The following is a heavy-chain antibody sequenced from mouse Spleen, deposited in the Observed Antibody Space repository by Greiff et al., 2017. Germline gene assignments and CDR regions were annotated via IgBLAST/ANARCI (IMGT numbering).Heavy chain of an antibody. CDR3: ARYDYSWYFDV. Sequence: VQLKESGPELVKPGASVKIPCKASGYTFTDYNMDWVKQSHGKSLEWIGDINPNNGGTIYNQKFKGKATLTVDKSSSTAYMELRSLTSEDTAVYYCARYDYSWYFDVWGTGTTVTVSS. CDR2: INPNNGGT. CDR1: GYTFTDYN. J-gene: IGHJ1*03. D-gene: IGHD2-4*01. V-gene: IGHV1-18*01.